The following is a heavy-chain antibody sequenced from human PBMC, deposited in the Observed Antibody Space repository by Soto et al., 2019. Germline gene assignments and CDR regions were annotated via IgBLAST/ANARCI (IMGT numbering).Heavy chain of an antibody. J-gene: IGHJ6*02. CDR3: ARRIPFGYAMDV. CDR2: ITSNGGNT. CDR1: GFTFSSYA. Sequence: EVQLVESGGGLVQPGESLRLSCAASGFTFSSYAMHWVRQAPGKGLEYVSAITSNGGNTDYASSVKGRFTISRDNSKNTLYLQMGSLRAEDMAVYYCARRIPFGYAMDVWGQGTTVTVSS. D-gene: IGHD2-21*01. V-gene: IGHV3-64*01.